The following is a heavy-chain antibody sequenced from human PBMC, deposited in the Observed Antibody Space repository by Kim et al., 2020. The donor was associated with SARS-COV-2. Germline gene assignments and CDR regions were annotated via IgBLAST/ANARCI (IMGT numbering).Heavy chain of an antibody. V-gene: IGHV3-74*01. CDR3: ARARDYGMDV. J-gene: IGHJ6*02. Sequence: TIHYPDSVKGRFTISRDNARTTLYLQMNRLRAEDTAVYYCARARDYGMDVWGQGTTVTVSS. CDR2: TI.